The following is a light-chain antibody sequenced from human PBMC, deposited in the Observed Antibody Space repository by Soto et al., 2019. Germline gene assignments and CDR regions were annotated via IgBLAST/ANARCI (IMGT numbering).Light chain of an antibody. CDR3: GTWDSSLSGVV. CDR1: SSNIGSDS. V-gene: IGLV1-51*01. Sequence: QSVLTQPPSVSAAPGQKVTISCSGSSSNIGSDSVSWYQQLPGTAPKLLIYGNSKRPSGIPDRFSGSKSGTSATLGITGLQTGDEADYYCGTWDSSLSGVVFGGGTKLTVL. J-gene: IGLJ2*01. CDR2: GNS.